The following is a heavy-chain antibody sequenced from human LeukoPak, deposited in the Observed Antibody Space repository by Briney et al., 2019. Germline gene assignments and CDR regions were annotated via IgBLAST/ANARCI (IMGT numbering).Heavy chain of an antibody. D-gene: IGHD1-14*01. V-gene: IGHV3-64*01. J-gene: IGHJ4*02. CDR1: GFTLSTYL. CDR2: ISSNGGTS. Sequence: GGSPRLSCAASGFTLSTYLMYWVRQAPGKGLEYVSAISSNGGTSYYANSVKGRFTISRDNSKNTLYLQMNSLRAEDTARYYCAKAPGGQGGQFLGRNDYWGQGTLVTVSS. CDR3: AKAPGGQGGQFLGRNDY.